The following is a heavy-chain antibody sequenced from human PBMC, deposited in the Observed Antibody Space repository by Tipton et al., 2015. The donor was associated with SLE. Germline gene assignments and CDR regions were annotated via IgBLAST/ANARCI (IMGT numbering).Heavy chain of an antibody. CDR3: ARDYGGTFDY. V-gene: IGHV4-61*08. CDR1: GGSISSGGYY. CDR2: IYYSGST. D-gene: IGHD1-26*01. Sequence: TLSLTCTVSGGSISSGGYYWSWIRQHPGKGLEWIGYIYYSGSTNYSPSLKSRVTISVDTSKNQFSLKLSSVTAADTAVYYCARDYGGTFDYWGQGTLVTASS. J-gene: IGHJ4*02.